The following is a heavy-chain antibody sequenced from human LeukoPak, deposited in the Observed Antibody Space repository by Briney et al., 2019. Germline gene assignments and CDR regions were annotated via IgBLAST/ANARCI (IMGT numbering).Heavy chain of an antibody. D-gene: IGHD2-2*01. CDR1: GFTFSNHA. CDR2: ISFDESTN. V-gene: IGHV3-30*04. CDR3: ARGRTPYCRSTTCYARLDY. J-gene: IGHJ4*02. Sequence: GRSLRLSCAASGFTFSNHAMHWVRQGPGKGLEWVALISFDESTNYHADSVKGRFTISRDNSKNTQYLQMNSLRPEDTAVYYCARGRTPYCRSTTCYARLDYWGQGTLVTVSS.